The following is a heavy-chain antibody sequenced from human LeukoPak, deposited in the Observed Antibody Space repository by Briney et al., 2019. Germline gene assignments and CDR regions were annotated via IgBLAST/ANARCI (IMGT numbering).Heavy chain of an antibody. D-gene: IGHD3-16*02. CDR1: GFTFSSYA. V-gene: IGHV3-30-3*01. J-gene: IGHJ4*02. CDR2: ISYDGSNK. Sequence: GGSLRLSCAASGFTFSSYAMHWVRQAPGKGLEWVAVISYDGSNKYYADSVKGRFTISRDNSKNTLYLQMNSLRAEDTAVYYCARAYYDYVWGSYRSTHFDYWGRGTLVTVSS. CDR3: ARAYYDYVWGSYRSTHFDY.